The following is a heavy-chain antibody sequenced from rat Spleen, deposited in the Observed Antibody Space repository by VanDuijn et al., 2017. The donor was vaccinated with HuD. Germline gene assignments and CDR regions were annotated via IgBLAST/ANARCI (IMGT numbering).Heavy chain of an antibody. D-gene: IGHD1-4*01. CDR3: ARETGYNSYFDY. CDR1: GFTFNYYW. CDR2: ITGSGDTT. Sequence: EVQLVESGGGLVQPGRSLKLSCVASGFTFNYYWMTWIRQAPGKGLEWVATITGSGDTTFYPDSVKGRFTISRDTAQNTLYLQMNSLRSEDTATYYCARETGYNSYFDYWGQGVMVTVSS. J-gene: IGHJ2*01. V-gene: IGHV5-31*01.